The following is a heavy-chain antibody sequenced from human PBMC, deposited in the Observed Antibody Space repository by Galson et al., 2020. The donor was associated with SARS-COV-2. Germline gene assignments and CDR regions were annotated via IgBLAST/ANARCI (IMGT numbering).Heavy chain of an antibody. CDR1: GFSLSTKGMC. D-gene: IGHD2-8*01. V-gene: IGHV2-70*11. CDR2: IDWDDDK. CDR3: ARTLGYCANGVCYARGMDV. J-gene: IGHJ6*02. Sequence: ESGPTLVKPTQTLTVTCTFSGFSLSTKGMCVSWIRQPPGKALEWLARIDWDDDKYYSTSLMTRLTISKDTSKNQVVLTMTNMDPVDTATYYWARTLGYCANGVCYARGMDVWGQGTTVTVSS.